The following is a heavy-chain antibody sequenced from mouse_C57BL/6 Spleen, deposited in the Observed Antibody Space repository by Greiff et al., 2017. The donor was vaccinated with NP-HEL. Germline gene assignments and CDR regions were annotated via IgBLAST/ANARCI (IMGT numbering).Heavy chain of an antibody. CDR2: IYPRRGNT. Sequence: QVQLQQSGAELARPGASVKLSCKASGYTFTSYGISWVKQRTGPGLEWVGEIYPRRGNTYHNEKFKGKATLTAEKSSSTAYMELRSLTSEDSAVYVCARAIYENEYYLDYWGQGTTLTVSS. J-gene: IGHJ2*01. CDR3: ARAIYENEYYLDY. D-gene: IGHD1-1*01. CDR1: GYTFTSYG. V-gene: IGHV1-81*01.